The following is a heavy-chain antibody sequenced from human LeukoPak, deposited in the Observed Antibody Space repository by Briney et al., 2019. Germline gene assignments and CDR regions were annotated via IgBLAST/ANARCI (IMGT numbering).Heavy chain of an antibody. J-gene: IGHJ4*02. CDR3: AKVGYSSGWFDY. Sequence: GGSLGFSGEASGFTFSSYALSWVRKAPGKGLKWFSAISGSGGSTYYADSVKGRFTISRDNSKNTLYLQMNSLRAEDTAVYYCAKVGYSSGWFDYWGQGTLVTVSS. D-gene: IGHD6-19*01. V-gene: IGHV3-23*01. CDR1: GFTFSSYA. CDR2: ISGSGGST.